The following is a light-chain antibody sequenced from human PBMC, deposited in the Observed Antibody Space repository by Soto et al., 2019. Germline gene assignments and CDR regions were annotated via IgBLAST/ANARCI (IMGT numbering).Light chain of an antibody. J-gene: IGKJ1*01. V-gene: IGKV3-11*01. CDR1: QSVSSY. CDR2: DAS. CDR3: QQRSNWPTWT. Sequence: EIVWTQSPATLSLSPGERATLSCRASQSVSSYLAWYQQKPGQAPRLLIYDASNRVTGIPARFSGSGSGTDFTLTISSLEPEDFAVYYCQQRSNWPTWTFGQGTKVDIK.